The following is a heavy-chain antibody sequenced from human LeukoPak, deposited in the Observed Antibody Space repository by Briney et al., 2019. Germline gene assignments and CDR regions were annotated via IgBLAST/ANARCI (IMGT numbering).Heavy chain of an antibody. Sequence: SVKVSCTASGGSFSSYAISWVRQAPGQGLEWMGRIIPILGIANYAQKFQGRVTITADKSTSTAYMELSSLRSEDTAVYYCARGGDLYYDFWSGNNYWGQGTLVTVSS. CDR1: GGSFSSYA. D-gene: IGHD3-3*01. J-gene: IGHJ4*02. CDR3: ARGGDLYYDFWSGNNY. CDR2: IIPILGIA. V-gene: IGHV1-69*04.